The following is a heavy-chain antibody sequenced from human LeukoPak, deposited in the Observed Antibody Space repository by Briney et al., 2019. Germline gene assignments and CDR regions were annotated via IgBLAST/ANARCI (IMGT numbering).Heavy chain of an antibody. J-gene: IGHJ4*02. D-gene: IGHD3-3*01. V-gene: IGHV3-53*01. CDR2: IYSGGST. CDR1: GFTVSSNY. CDR3: ASYGFWSGYGTNRNYFDY. Sequence: GGSLRPSCAASGFTVSSNYMSRVRQAPGKGLEWVSVIYSGGSTYYADSVKGRFTISRDNSKNTLYLQMNSLRAEDTAVYYCASYGFWSGYGTNRNYFDYWGQGTLVTVSS.